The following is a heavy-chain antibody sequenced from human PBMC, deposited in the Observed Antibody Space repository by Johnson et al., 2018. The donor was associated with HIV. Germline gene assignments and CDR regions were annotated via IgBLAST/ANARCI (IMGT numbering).Heavy chain of an antibody. D-gene: IGHD6-13*01. Sequence: QVQLVESGGGLAQPGGSLKVSCAASGFNFGSYAMHWVRQAPGKGLEWVAFLSYDGSNKYYADSVKGRFTISRDNSKNTLYLQMNSLRAEDTAVYYCAPAGPDAFDIWGQGTMVTVSS. CDR1: GFNFGSYA. CDR2: LSYDGSNK. J-gene: IGHJ3*02. CDR3: APAGPDAFDI. V-gene: IGHV3-30*04.